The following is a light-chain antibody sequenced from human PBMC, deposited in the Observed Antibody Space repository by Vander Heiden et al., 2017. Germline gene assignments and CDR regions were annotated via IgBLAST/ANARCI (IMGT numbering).Light chain of an antibody. CDR3: QQYSASPRT. V-gene: IGKV3-20*01. CDR1: QSVSFF. J-gene: IGKJ1*01. Sequence: DIVLTQSPGTLSLSPGERATLSCRASQSVSFFLAWYQHKPGQAPRLLIHGASTRATGLPDRFSGRGSGTDFTLTISRLEPEDFAVYYCQQYSASPRTFGQGTRVDIK. CDR2: GAS.